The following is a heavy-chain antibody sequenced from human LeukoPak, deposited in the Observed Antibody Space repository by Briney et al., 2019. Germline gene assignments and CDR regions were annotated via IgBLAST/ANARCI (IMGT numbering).Heavy chain of an antibody. CDR2: IYYSGST. D-gene: IGHD1-26*01. J-gene: IGHJ5*02. Sequence: SETLSLTCTVSGVSISSYYWSWIRQPPGKGLEWIGYIYYSGSTNYNPSLKSRVTISVDTSKNQFSLKLSSVTAADTAVYYCARQIVGAQTRWFDPWGQGTLVTVSS. CDR1: GVSISSYY. V-gene: IGHV4-59*01. CDR3: ARQIVGAQTRWFDP.